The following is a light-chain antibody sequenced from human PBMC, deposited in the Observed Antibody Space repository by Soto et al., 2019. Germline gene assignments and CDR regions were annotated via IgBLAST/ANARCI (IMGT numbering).Light chain of an antibody. Sequence: EIVLTQSPGTLSLSPGERATLSCRASQSVSNNYLAWYQQKPGQAPRLLIYGASNRATGIPDRFSGSGFGTDFTLTISRLEPEDFAVYYCQQYGSSPRTFGQGTRLEIK. CDR3: QQYGSSPRT. J-gene: IGKJ5*01. CDR1: QSVSNNY. CDR2: GAS. V-gene: IGKV3-20*01.